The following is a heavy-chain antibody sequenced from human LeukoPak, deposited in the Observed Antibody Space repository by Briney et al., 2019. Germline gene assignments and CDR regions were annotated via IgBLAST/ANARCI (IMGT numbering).Heavy chain of an antibody. J-gene: IGHJ3*01. D-gene: IGHD3-22*01. CDR1: GGSISSTTYY. V-gene: IGHV4-39*07. Sequence: SETLSLTCIVSGGSISSTTYYWGWIRQPPGKRLEWIGSIYYSGSTNYNPSLKSRVTISVDTSKNQFSLKLRSVTAADTAVYYCVREAATDYYDSSGYYRQTEVFDAWGQGTMVTVSS. CDR2: IYYSGST. CDR3: VREAATDYYDSSGYYRQTEVFDA.